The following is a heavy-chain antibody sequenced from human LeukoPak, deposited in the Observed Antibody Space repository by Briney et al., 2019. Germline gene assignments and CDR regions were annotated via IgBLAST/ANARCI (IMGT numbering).Heavy chain of an antibody. CDR3: ARGVVIAPQTFDY. CDR2: INHSGST. D-gene: IGHD2-21*01. CDR1: GGSFSGYY. V-gene: IGHV4-34*01. J-gene: IGHJ4*02. Sequence: SETLSLTCAVYGGSFSGYYWSWIRQPPGKGLEWIGEINHSGSTNYNPSLKSRVTISVDKSKNQFSLKLSSVTAADTAVYYCARGVVIAPQTFDYWGQGTLVTVSS.